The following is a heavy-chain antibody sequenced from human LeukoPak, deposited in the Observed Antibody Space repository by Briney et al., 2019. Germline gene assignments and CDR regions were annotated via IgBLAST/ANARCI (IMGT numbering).Heavy chain of an antibody. CDR2: INPSGGST. D-gene: IGHD2-2*01. J-gene: IGHJ4*02. CDR1: GYTFTSYY. V-gene: IGHV1-46*01. Sequence: ASVTVSCKASGYTFTSYYMHWVRQAPGHGLEWMGIINPSGGSTSYAQKFPGRVTMTRDTSTGTVYMELSSLRSEDTAVYYCARDRVSRDPFDYWGQGTLVTVSS. CDR3: ARDRVSRDPFDY.